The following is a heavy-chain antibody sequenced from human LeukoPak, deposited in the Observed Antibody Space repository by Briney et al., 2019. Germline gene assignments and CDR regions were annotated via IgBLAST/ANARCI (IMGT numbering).Heavy chain of an antibody. J-gene: IGHJ6*02. CDR1: GYTFTSYG. Sequence: ASVKVSCKASGYTFTSYGISWVRQAPGQGLEWMGWISAYNGNTNYAQKLQGRVTMTTDTSISTAYMGLSRLRSDDTAVYYCARDSPLYCSSTSCYGLPYYYYGMDVWGQGTTVTVSS. D-gene: IGHD2-2*01. V-gene: IGHV1-18*01. CDR3: ARDSPLYCSSTSCYGLPYYYYGMDV. CDR2: ISAYNGNT.